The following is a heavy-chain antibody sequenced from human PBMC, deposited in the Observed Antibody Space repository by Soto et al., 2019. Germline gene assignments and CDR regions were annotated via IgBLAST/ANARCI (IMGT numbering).Heavy chain of an antibody. Sequence: QLQLQESGPGLVKPSETLSLTCTVSGDSVTISDYYWGWIRQPPGKGLEWIGSIHYSGSTYYNPSLKSRVTTSGDTSKKQFSLKLTSVTAADAAVYSCAAHDSGGYYAEYWGQGTLVTVSA. V-gene: IGHV4-39*01. CDR3: AAHDSGGYYAEY. J-gene: IGHJ4*02. D-gene: IGHD3-22*01. CDR1: GDSVTISDYY. CDR2: IHYSGST.